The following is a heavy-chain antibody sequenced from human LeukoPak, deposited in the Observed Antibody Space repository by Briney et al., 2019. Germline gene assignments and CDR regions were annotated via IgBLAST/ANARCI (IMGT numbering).Heavy chain of an antibody. J-gene: IGHJ4*02. CDR3: AKDLRVWSLYFDY. Sequence: GGSLRLSCAASGFTFSSYWMSWVRQAPGKGLEWVANIMQDGSEKYYVDSVKGRFTISRDNAKNSLYLQMNSLRAEDTAVYYCAKDLRVWSLYFDYWGQGTLVTVSS. D-gene: IGHD3-3*01. CDR2: IMQDGSEK. CDR1: GFTFSSYW. V-gene: IGHV3-7*01.